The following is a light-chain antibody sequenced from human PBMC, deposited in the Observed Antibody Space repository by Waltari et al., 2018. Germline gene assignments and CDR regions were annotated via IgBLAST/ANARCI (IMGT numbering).Light chain of an antibody. V-gene: IGKV3-20*01. CDR3: QQYGSSPLFT. CDR1: QSVSSSY. CDR2: GAY. Sequence: VLTQSPGTLSLSQGERATLACRASQSVSSSYLAWYQQKPGQAPRVLISGAYSRATGIPDRFSGSGSGTDFTLTISRLEPEDFAVYYCQQYGSSPLFTFGPGTKVDVK. J-gene: IGKJ3*01.